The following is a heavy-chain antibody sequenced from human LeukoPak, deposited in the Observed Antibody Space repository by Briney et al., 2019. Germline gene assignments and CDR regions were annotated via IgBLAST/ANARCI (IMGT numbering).Heavy chain of an antibody. CDR1: GFTFSRHA. J-gene: IGHJ4*02. V-gene: IGHV3-30*04. Sequence: GGSLRLSCAASGFTFSRHAIHWVRQAPGKGLEWVAVISYDGSDEYYADSVKGRFTISRDNSKNTLYLQMNSLRGEDTAVYYCARDYGGVATAGPPLDSWGQGTLVTVSS. CDR3: ARDYGGVATAGPPLDS. D-gene: IGHD6-13*01. CDR2: ISYDGSDE.